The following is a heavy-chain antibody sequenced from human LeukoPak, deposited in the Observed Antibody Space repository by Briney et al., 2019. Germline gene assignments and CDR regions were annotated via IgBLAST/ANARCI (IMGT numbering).Heavy chain of an antibody. V-gene: IGHV4-4*07. CDR2: IYTSGST. D-gene: IGHD2-2*01. CDR3: ARDDFHSTSYYYYGMDV. CDR1: GGSISSYY. J-gene: IGHJ6*02. Sequence: SETLSLTCTVSGGSISSYYWSWIRQPAGKGPEWIGRIYTSGSTNYNPSLKSRVTMSVDTSKNQFSLKLSSVTAADTAVYYCARDDFHSTSYYYYGMDVWGQGTTVTVSS.